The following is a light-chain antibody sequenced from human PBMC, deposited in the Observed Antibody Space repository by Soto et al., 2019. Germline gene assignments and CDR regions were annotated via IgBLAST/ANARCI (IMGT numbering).Light chain of an antibody. Sequence: DIQMTQSPSSLSASAGDSVTITCRASHFISNFLAWYHLRPGKPPRLLIYSATTLHSGVPSRFRGSGVGTDFTLTISGLQPEEAGTYYCQSCRNVPYIFAQGTRVE. J-gene: IGKJ2*01. V-gene: IGKV1-27*01. CDR3: QSCRNVPYI. CDR1: HFISNF. CDR2: SAT.